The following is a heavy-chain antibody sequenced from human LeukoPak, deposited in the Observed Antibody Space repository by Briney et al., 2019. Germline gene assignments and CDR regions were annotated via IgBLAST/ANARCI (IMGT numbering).Heavy chain of an antibody. V-gene: IGHV4-4*09. CDR3: ARRIQLWSYWHFDL. D-gene: IGHD5-18*01. CDR1: GGSINGYS. J-gene: IGHJ2*01. Sequence: SETLSLTCSVSGGSINGYSWGWVRQPPGKGLECIGYMFDRGSPNHHPSLQNRVTTSVDTSKNEFSLRLTSMTAADTAVYYCARRIQLWSYWHFDLWGRGTLVTVSS. CDR2: MFDRGSP.